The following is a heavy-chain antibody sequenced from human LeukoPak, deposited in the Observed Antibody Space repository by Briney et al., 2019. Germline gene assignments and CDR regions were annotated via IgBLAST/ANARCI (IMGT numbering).Heavy chain of an antibody. Sequence: SETLSLTCTVSGGSISSGGYYWSWIRQPPGKGLEWIGYIYHSGSTYYNPSLKSRVTISVDRSKNQFSLKLSSVTAADTAVYYCARDNWPALFDYWGQGTLDTVSS. CDR2: IYHSGST. V-gene: IGHV4-30-2*01. CDR3: ARDNWPALFDY. D-gene: IGHD1-20*01. J-gene: IGHJ4*02. CDR1: GGSISSGGYY.